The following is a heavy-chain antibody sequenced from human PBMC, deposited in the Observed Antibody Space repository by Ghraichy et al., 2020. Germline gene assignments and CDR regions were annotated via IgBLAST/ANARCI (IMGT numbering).Heavy chain of an antibody. CDR3: ARDPVGDYVTYFDL. Sequence: SLRLSCAASGFSFSTYWMTWVRQSPERGMEWVANIKQDGSEKYYVDSVEGRFSISRDNAKNSLYLQMNSLRPDDTAVYYCARDPVGDYVTYFDLWGRGTLGTVSS. V-gene: IGHV3-7*04. D-gene: IGHD4-17*01. CDR2: IKQDGSEK. CDR1: GFSFSTYW. J-gene: IGHJ2*01.